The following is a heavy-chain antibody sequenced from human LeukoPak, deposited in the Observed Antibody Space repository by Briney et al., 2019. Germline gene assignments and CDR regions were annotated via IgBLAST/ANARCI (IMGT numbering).Heavy chain of an antibody. J-gene: IGHJ4*02. V-gene: IGHV3-23*01. Sequence: GGSLRLSCAASGFTFSSYAMSWVRQAPGKGLEWVSAISGSGGSTYYADSVKGRFTISRDNSKNTLYLQMSSLRAEDTAVYYCAKGPYYYDSSGYYYWGQGTLVTVSS. D-gene: IGHD3-22*01. CDR2: ISGSGGST. CDR1: GFTFSSYA. CDR3: AKGPYYYDSSGYYY.